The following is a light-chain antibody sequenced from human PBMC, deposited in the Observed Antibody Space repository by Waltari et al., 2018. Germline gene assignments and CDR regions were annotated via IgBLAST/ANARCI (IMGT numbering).Light chain of an antibody. J-gene: IGLJ2*01. CDR1: SSDVGGYNY. V-gene: IGLV2-14*01. Sequence: QSALTQPASVSGSPGQSITISCTGTSSDVGGYNYVSWYQQHPGKAPKLMIYDVSNRPSGVSNRVSGSKSGNTASLTISGLQAEDEAEYYCSSYTSSSTAVFGGGTKVTVL. CDR2: DVS. CDR3: SSYTSSSTAV.